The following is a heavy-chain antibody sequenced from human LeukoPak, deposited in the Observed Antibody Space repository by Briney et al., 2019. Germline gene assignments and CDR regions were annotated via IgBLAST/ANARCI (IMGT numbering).Heavy chain of an antibody. J-gene: IGHJ1*01. CDR3: AKDPAPSAEYLQH. V-gene: IGHV3-30*02. CDR2: IRYDGSNK. D-gene: IGHD6-6*01. CDR1: GFTFSSYG. Sequence: GGSLRLSCAASGFTFSSYGMHWVRQAPGKGLEWVAFIRYDGSNKYYADSVKGRFTISRDNSKNTLYLQMNSLRAEDTAVYYCAKDPAPSAEYLQHWGQGTLVTVSS.